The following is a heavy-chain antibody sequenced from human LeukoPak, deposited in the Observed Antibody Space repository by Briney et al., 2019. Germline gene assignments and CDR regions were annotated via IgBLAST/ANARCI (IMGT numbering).Heavy chain of an antibody. D-gene: IGHD6-19*01. CDR2: MYPNSGSR. Sequence: ASVKVSCKVSGYTLNKLYMYLVRQAPGQGLEWMGWMYPNSGSRDYAQKFQCRVTMTSNTSISTAYMELSSLRSEDTAVYYCARATDIGWYPEVRFDPWGQGTLVTVSS. V-gene: IGHV1-8*01. J-gene: IGHJ5*02. CDR1: GYTLNKLY. CDR3: ARATDIGWYPEVRFDP.